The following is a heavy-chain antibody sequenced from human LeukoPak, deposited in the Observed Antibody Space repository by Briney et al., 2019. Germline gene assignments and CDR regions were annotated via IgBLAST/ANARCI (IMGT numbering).Heavy chain of an antibody. V-gene: IGHV3-23*01. CDR1: GFTFSSCA. CDR2: ITGSGAAS. CDR3: AKESTQVIEVYFDS. J-gene: IGHJ4*02. D-gene: IGHD3-22*01. Sequence: GGSLRLSCSASGFTFSSCAMSWVRRAPGKGLQWVSSITGSGAASYYADSVRGRLLVSRDNSKNTLYLEMNSLRADDTAVYFCAKESTQVIEVYFDSWGQETLVTVSS.